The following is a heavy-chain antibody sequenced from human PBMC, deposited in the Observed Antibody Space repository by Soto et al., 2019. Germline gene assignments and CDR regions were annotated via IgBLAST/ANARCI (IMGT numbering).Heavy chain of an antibody. V-gene: IGHV4-30-4*02. CDR3: ASSRGSTVVIFDY. Sequence: PSETLSLTCTVSSGSINSGDYYWTWIRQPPGKGLEWIGYISYSGSTYYNPSLKSRVTISVDTSKNQFSLKLSSVTAADTAVYYCASSRGSTVVIFDYWGQGTLVTVSS. J-gene: IGHJ4*02. CDR2: ISYSGST. D-gene: IGHD2-21*01. CDR1: SGSINSGDYY.